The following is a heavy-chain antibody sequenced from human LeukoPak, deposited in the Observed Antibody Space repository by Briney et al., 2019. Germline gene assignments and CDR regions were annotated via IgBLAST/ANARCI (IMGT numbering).Heavy chain of an antibody. D-gene: IGHD6-19*01. Sequence: SETLSLTCAVYGGSFSGYYWSWIRQPPGKGLEWIGEINHSGSTNYNPSLKSRVTISVDTSKNQFSLKLSSVTAADTAVYYCARGRGGYSSGWYVNYWGQGTLVTVSS. CDR1: GGSFSGYY. V-gene: IGHV4-34*01. CDR2: INHSGST. CDR3: ARGRGGYSSGWYVNY. J-gene: IGHJ4*02.